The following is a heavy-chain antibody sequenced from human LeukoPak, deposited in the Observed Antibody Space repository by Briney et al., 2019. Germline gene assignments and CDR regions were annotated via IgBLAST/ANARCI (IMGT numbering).Heavy chain of an antibody. D-gene: IGHD4-17*01. CDR3: ATYGDYIVDAFDI. J-gene: IGHJ3*02. Sequence: SETLSLTCAVSGDSISSGDWRSWVRQPPGKGLEWIGEIYHTGSTNYNPFLKSRVTMSVDKSKNQFSLKLNSVTAADTAVYYCATYGDYIVDAFDIWGQGTMVTVSS. V-gene: IGHV4-4*02. CDR1: GDSISSGDW. CDR2: IYHTGST.